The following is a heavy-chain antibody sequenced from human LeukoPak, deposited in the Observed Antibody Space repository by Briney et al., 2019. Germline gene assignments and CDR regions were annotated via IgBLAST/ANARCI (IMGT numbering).Heavy chain of an antibody. Sequence: GGSLRLSCTASGFTFGDYAMSWVRQAPGKGLEWVGFIRSKAYGGTTEYVASVKGRFTISRDDSKSIAYLQMNSLKTEDTAVYYCTRGRRWPDYWGQGTLVTVSS. D-gene: IGHD2-15*01. CDR3: TRGRRWPDY. CDR2: IRSKAYGGTT. V-gene: IGHV3-49*04. J-gene: IGHJ4*02. CDR1: GFTFGDYA.